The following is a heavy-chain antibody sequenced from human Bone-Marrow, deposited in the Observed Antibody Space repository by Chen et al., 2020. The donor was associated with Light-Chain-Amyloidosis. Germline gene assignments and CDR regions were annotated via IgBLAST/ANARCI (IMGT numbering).Heavy chain of an antibody. Sequence: QVQLVQSGSELRRPGASVNISCKISGYRFSDYSLNWVQQTPGHGLEFMGWINTNTGRHTYAQGFTGRFVFSVDTSVSTAYLHITDLKSEDTGTYYCARDPWGAGSAFDVWGRGTHVTVSA. J-gene: IGHJ3*01. CDR2: INTNTGRH. D-gene: IGHD7-27*01. CDR3: ARDPWGAGSAFDV. V-gene: IGHV7-4-1*02. CDR1: GYRFSDYS.